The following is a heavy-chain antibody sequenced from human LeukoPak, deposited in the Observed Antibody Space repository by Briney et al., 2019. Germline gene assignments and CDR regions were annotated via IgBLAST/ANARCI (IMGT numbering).Heavy chain of an antibody. Sequence: ASVKVSCTASGYTFTSYAMHWVRQAPGQRLEWMGWINAGNGNTKYSQKFQGRVTITRDTSASTAYMELSSLRSEDTAVYYCARDYDSSGYYLSAFDIWGQGTMVTVSS. CDR1: GYTFTSYA. D-gene: IGHD3-22*01. CDR3: ARDYDSSGYYLSAFDI. CDR2: INAGNGNT. J-gene: IGHJ3*02. V-gene: IGHV1-3*01.